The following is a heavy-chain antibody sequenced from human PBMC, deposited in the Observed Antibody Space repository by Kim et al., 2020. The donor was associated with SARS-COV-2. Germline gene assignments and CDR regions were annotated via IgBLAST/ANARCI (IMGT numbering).Heavy chain of an antibody. CDR3: ARDRAGTYGMDV. Sequence: YYNPSLKSRVTISVDTSKNQFSLKLSSVTAADTAVYYCARDRAGTYGMDVWGQGTTVTVSS. V-gene: IGHV4-31*02. D-gene: IGHD6-19*01. J-gene: IGHJ6*02.